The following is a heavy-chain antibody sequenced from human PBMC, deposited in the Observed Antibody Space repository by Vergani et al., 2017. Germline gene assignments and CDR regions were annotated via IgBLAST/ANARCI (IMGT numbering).Heavy chain of an antibody. Sequence: EVQLVESGGGLVKPGGSLRLSCAASGFTFSSYSMNWVRQAPGKGLEWVSSISSSSSYIYYADSVKGRFTISRDNAKNSLYPQMNSLRAEDTAVYYCARDVRDSITMVREDYWGQGTLVTVSS. CDR1: GFTFSSYS. CDR3: ARDVRDSITMVREDY. CDR2: ISSSSSYI. J-gene: IGHJ4*02. D-gene: IGHD3-10*01. V-gene: IGHV3-21*01.